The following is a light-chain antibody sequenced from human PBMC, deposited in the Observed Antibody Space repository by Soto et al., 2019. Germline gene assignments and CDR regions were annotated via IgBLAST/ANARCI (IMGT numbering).Light chain of an antibody. CDR1: QAISNY. Sequence: DIQMTQSPSSLSASVGDRVTITCRASQAISNYLAWYQQKPGKVPKLLIYGASTLQSGVPARFSGSGSGTEFSLTISSLQPVDVATYYWQKNDSAPWTFGQGTKVEIK. J-gene: IGKJ1*01. CDR2: GAS. CDR3: QKNDSAPWT. V-gene: IGKV1-27*01.